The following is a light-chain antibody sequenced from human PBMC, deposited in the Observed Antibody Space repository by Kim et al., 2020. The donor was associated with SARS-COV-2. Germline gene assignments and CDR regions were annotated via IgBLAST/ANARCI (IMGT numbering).Light chain of an antibody. V-gene: IGKV1-27*01. CDR3: QKYNGAPWT. J-gene: IGKJ1*01. CDR1: QGISND. CDR2: AAS. Sequence: ASVGDRLTITCRASQGISNDLAWYQKKPGKVPKLLIFAASALQPGVPSRFSGSGSGTDFTLTISSLQPEDVATYYCQKYNGAPWTFGQGTKVDIK.